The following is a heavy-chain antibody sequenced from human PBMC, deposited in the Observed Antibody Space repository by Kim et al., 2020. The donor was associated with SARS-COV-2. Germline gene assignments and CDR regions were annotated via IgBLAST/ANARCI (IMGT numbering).Heavy chain of an antibody. D-gene: IGHD3-22*01. CDR3: AVPCCYDNSGYSTGFGY. Sequence: GGSLRLSCAASGFTFSSYSMNWVRQAPGKGLEWVASISSSSSYIYNADSVKGRFTISRENAKHSLYLQMNSLRAEDTAVYYCAVPCCYDNSGYSTGFGYWGQGTLVTVSS. V-gene: IGHV3-21*01. CDR2: ISSSSSYI. J-gene: IGHJ4*02. CDR1: GFTFSSYS.